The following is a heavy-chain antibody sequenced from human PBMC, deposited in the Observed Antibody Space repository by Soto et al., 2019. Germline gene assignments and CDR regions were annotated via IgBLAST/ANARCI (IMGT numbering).Heavy chain of an antibody. CDR3: ARGYSGPLVKPPYYYMDV. Sequence: PSETLSLTCTVSGGSISSYYWSWIRQPPGKGLEWIAYIYYSGSTNYNPSLKSRVTIPVDTSKSQFSLKLSSVTAADTAVYYCARGYSGPLVKPPYYYMDVWGKGTTVTVSS. V-gene: IGHV4-59*12. J-gene: IGHJ6*03. D-gene: IGHD6-13*01. CDR1: GGSISSYY. CDR2: IYYSGST.